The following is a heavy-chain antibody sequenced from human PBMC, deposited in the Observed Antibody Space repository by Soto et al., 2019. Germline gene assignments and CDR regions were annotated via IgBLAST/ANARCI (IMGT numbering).Heavy chain of an antibody. Sequence: SETLSLTCTVSGGSISSSSYYWGWIRQPPGKGLEWIGSIYYSGSTYYKPSLKSRVTISVDTSKNQFSLKLSSVTAADTAVYYCASTTLYDFWSGYQNNWFDPWGQGTLVTVSS. CDR1: GGSISSSSYY. D-gene: IGHD3-3*01. CDR2: IYYSGST. CDR3: ASTTLYDFWSGYQNNWFDP. V-gene: IGHV4-39*01. J-gene: IGHJ5*02.